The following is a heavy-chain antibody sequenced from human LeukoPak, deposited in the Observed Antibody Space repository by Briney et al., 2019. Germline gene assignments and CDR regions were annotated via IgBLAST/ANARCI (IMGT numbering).Heavy chain of an antibody. J-gene: IGHJ4*02. V-gene: IGHV1-69*13. CDR3: ARSRQQPVWRYFDY. CDR2: IIPIFGTA. CDR1: GGTFSSYA. D-gene: IGHD6-13*01. Sequence: SVKVSCKASGGTFSSYAISWVRQAPGQGLEWMGGIIPIFGTANYAQKFQGRVTITADESTSTAYMELSSLRSEDTAVYYCARSRQQPVWRYFDYWGQGTLVTVSS.